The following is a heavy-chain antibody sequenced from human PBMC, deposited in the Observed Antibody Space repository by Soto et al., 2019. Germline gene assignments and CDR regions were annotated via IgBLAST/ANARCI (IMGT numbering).Heavy chain of an antibody. D-gene: IGHD6-13*01. V-gene: IGHV4-31*03. CDR3: ASGVGAYSSSWPVDY. Sequence: SEALSLTCTVSGGSISSGGYYWSWIRRHPGKGLEWIGYIYYSGSTYYNPSLKSRVTISVDTSKNQFSLKLSSVTAADTAVYYCASGVGAYSSSWPVDYWGQGTLVTVSS. CDR1: GGSISSGGYY. J-gene: IGHJ4*02. CDR2: IYYSGST.